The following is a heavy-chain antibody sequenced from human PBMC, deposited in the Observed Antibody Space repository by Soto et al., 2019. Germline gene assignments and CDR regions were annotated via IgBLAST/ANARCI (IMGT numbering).Heavy chain of an antibody. J-gene: IGHJ3*02. CDR2: IYHSGST. CDR3: ARQTMVPAAMMSIGAAFDI. CDR1: GGSISSGGYS. Sequence: SETLSLTCAVSGGSISSGGYSWSWIRQPPGKGLEWIGYIYHSGSTYYNPSLKSRVTISVDRSKNQFSLKLSSVTAADTAVYYCARQTMVPAAMMSIGAAFDIWGQGTMVTVSS. D-gene: IGHD2-2*01. V-gene: IGHV4-30-2*01.